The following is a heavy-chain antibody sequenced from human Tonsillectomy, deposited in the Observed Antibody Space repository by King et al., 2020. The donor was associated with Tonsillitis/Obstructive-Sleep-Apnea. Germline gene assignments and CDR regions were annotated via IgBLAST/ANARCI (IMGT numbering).Heavy chain of an antibody. Sequence: VQMVESGGGLVQPGGSLRLSCAASGFTFSSYSMNWVRQAPGKGLEWVSYISSSSSTIYYADSVKGRFTISRDNAKNSLYLQMNSLRDEDTAVYYRARDRGTSCYTGRCDDYWRQGTLVTVSS. J-gene: IGHJ4*02. CDR3: ARDRGTSCYTGRCDDY. D-gene: IGHD2-2*02. CDR1: GFTFSSYS. V-gene: IGHV3-48*02. CDR2: ISSSSSTI.